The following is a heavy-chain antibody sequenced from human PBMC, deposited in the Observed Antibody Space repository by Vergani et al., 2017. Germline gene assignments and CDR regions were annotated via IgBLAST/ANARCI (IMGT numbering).Heavy chain of an antibody. V-gene: IGHV4-34*01. CDR3: AGIVGATRNYYYYMDV. J-gene: IGHJ6*03. CDR2: INHSGST. CDR1: GGSFSGYY. Sequence: QVQLQQWGAGLLKPSETLSLTCAVHGGSFSGYYWSWIRQPPGKGLEWIGEINHSGSTNYNPSLKSRVTISVDTSKNQFSLKLSSVTAADTAVYYCAGIVGATRNYYYYMDVWGKGTTVTVSS. D-gene: IGHD1-26*01.